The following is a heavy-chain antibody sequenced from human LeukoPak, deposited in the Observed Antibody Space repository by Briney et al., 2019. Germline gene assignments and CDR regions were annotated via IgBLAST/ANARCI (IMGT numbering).Heavy chain of an antibody. J-gene: IGHJ6*02. D-gene: IGHD3-3*01. CDR2: ISSSSSYI. CDR1: GFTFSSYS. CDR3: ARDGLDLGVVGYGMDV. Sequence: GGPLRLSCAASGFTFSSYSMNWVRQAPGKGLEWVSSISSSSSYIYYADSVKGRFTISRDNAKNSLYLQMNSLRAEDTAVYYCARDGLDLGVVGYGMDVWGQGTTVTVSS. V-gene: IGHV3-21*01.